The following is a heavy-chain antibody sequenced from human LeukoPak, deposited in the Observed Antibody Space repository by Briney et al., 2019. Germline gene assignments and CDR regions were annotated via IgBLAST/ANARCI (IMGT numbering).Heavy chain of an antibody. V-gene: IGHV4-39*01. J-gene: IGHJ4*02. CDR1: GGSISSSSYY. CDR3: ARLGAGPTYYDFWSGYSSFYFDY. CDR2: IYYSGGT. D-gene: IGHD3-3*01. Sequence: NPSETLSLTCTVSGGSISSSSYYWGWIRQPPGKGLEWVGSIYYSGGTYYKPSLKSRVTISVDTSKNQFSLKLSSVTAADTAVYYCARLGAGPTYYDFWSGYSSFYFDYWGQGTLVTVSS.